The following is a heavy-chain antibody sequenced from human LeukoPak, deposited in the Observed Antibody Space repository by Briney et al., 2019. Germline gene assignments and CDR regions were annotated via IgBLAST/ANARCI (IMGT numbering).Heavy chain of an antibody. J-gene: IGHJ5*01. CDR2: IHHTGTT. V-gene: IGHV4-39*01. CDR3: ARHALITAISTYNWFDS. Sequence: SETLSLTRSVSGASVNSITYYGGWIRLPPGKGLEWIGSIHHTGTTYYNPSLKSRVAISVDTSKNQFSLKLDSVTAADTAVYYCARHALITAISTYNWFDSWGQGTLVTVSS. D-gene: IGHD2-2*02. CDR1: GASVNSITYY.